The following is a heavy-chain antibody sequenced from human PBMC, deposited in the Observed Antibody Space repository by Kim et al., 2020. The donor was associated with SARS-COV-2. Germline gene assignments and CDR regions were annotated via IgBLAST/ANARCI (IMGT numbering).Heavy chain of an antibody. CDR3: ASSGPTGTFDY. D-gene: IGHD2-15*01. V-gene: IGHV4-59*01. Sequence: SETLSLTCTVSGGSISSYYWSWIRQPPGKGLEWIGYIYYSGSTNYNPSLKSRVTISVDTSKNQFSLKLSSVTAADTAVYYFASSGPTGTFDYWGQGTLVT. CDR1: GGSISSYY. J-gene: IGHJ4*02. CDR2: IYYSGST.